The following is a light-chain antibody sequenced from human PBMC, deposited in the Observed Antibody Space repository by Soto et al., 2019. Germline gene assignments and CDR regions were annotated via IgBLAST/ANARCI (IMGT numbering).Light chain of an antibody. CDR2: EVI. CDR3: ASKAGSSRHVV. CDR1: RSDIGDSNY. Sequence: QSALTQPPSASGSPGQSVTISCTGSRSDIGDSNYVSWYQQHPRKAPKLIISEVINRPSGVPDRFSASKSGNTASQTISGLQAEDEADYYCASKAGSSRHVVFGGGTKLTV. J-gene: IGLJ2*01. V-gene: IGLV2-8*01.